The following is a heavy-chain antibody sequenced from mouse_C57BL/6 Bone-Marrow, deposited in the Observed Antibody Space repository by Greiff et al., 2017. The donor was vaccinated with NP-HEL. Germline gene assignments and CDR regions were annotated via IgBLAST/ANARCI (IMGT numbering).Heavy chain of an antibody. V-gene: IGHV1-82*01. J-gene: IGHJ3*01. CDR2: IYPGDGDT. D-gene: IGHD3-3*01. CDR3: ARWTVRGFAY. CDR1: GYAFSSSW. Sequence: QVQLKESGPELVKPGASVKISCKASGYAFSSSWMNWVKQRPGKGLEWIGRIYPGDGDTNYNGKFKGKATLTADKSSSTAYMQLSSRTSEDSAVYFCARWTVRGFAYWGQGTLVTVSA.